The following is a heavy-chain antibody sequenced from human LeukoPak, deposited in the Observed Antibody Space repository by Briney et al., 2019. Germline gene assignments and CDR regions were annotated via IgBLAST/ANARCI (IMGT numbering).Heavy chain of an antibody. Sequence: GASLRLSCAASGFTFSNYAMSWVRQAPGKGLEWVASLNQDGSEKYYVDSVKGRFTISRDNAQKSLYLEMKSLSAKDTAVYYCARAVTSTEGYWGQGTLVTVSS. CDR2: LNQDGSEK. CDR3: ARAVTSTEGY. J-gene: IGHJ4*02. CDR1: GFTFSNYA. V-gene: IGHV3-7*03.